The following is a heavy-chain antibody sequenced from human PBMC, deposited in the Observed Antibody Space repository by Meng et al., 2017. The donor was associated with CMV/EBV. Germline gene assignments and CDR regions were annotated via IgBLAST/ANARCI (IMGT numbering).Heavy chain of an antibody. CDR2: INHSGST. V-gene: IGHV4-34*01. D-gene: IGHD3-22*01. J-gene: IGHJ3*02. CDR3: AREGAYYYDSSGYGDAFDI. CDR1: GGSFSGYY. Sequence: GSLRLSCAVYGGSFSGYYWSWIRQPPGKGLEWIGEINHSGSTNYNPSLKSRVTISVDTSKNQFSLKLSSVTAADTAVYYCAREGAYYYDSSGYGDAFDIWGQGTMVTVSS.